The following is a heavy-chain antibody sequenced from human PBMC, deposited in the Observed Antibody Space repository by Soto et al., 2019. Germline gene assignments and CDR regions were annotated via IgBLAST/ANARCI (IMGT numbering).Heavy chain of an antibody. J-gene: IGHJ4*02. CDR2: FDPEDGET. CDR1: GYTLTELS. V-gene: IGHV1-24*01. D-gene: IGHD3-22*01. CDR3: ATGFYYYDSSGYPY. Sequence: ASVKVSCKVSGYTLTELSMHWVRQALGKGLEWMGGFDPEDGETIYAQKFQGRVTMTEDTSTDTAYMELSSLRSEDTAVYYCATGFYYYDSSGYPYWGQGTLVTVSS.